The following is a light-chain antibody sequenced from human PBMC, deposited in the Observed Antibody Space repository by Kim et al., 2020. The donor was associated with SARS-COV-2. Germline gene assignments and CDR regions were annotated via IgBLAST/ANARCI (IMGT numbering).Light chain of an antibody. V-gene: IGKV3-15*01. Sequence: SPGERATLSCRASQTINNRLVWYQQNPGQAPRLLIYDATTRATGIPARFIGSGSETDFTLTISSLQSEDLAVYYCQQSNDWPPLTFGQGTKVDIK. CDR2: DAT. J-gene: IGKJ1*01. CDR3: QQSNDWPPLT. CDR1: QTINNR.